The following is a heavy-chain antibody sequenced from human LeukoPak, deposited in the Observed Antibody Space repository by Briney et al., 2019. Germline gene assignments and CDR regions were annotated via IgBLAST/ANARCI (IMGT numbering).Heavy chain of an antibody. CDR1: GGSISSGSYY. CDR3: ARDRCSSTSCSSY. Sequence: PSETLSLTCTVSGGSISSGSYYWGWIRQPPGKGLEWIGSIYYSGSTYYNPSLKSRVTISVDTSKNQFSLKLSSVTAADTAVYYCARDRCSSTSCSSYWGQGTLVTVSS. CDR2: IYYSGST. J-gene: IGHJ4*02. V-gene: IGHV4-39*07. D-gene: IGHD2-2*01.